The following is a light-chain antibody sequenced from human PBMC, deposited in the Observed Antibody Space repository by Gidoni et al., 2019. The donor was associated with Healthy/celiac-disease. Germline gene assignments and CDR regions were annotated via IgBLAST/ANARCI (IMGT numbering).Light chain of an antibody. CDR2: AAS. J-gene: IGKJ2*04. Sequence: DIQMTQSPSSLSASVGDRVTITCRASQSISSYLTWYQQKPGKAPKLLIYAASSLQSGVPSRFSSSGSGTDFTLTISRLQPEDFATYYCQQSYSTPRSFGQGTKLEIK. CDR1: QSISSY. CDR3: QQSYSTPRS. V-gene: IGKV1-39*01.